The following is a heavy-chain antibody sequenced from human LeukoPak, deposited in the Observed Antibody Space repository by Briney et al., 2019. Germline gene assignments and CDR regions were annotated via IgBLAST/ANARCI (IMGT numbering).Heavy chain of an antibody. V-gene: IGHV4-4*07. CDR3: ARGTCSSTSCYEVPWFDP. Sequence: PSETLSLTCTVSGGSISSYYWSWIRQPAGKGLEWIGRIYTSGSTNYNPSLKSRVTISVDTSKNQFSLKLSSVTAADTAVYYCARGTCSSTSCYEVPWFDPWGQGTLVTVSS. CDR1: GGSISSYY. J-gene: IGHJ5*02. D-gene: IGHD2-2*01. CDR2: IYTSGST.